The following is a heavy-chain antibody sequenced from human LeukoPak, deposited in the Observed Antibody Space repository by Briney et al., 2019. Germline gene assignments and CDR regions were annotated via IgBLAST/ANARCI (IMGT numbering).Heavy chain of an antibody. Sequence: SETLSLTCTVSGGSISSYYWSWIRQPAGKGLEWIGRIYTSGSTYYNPSLKSRVTISVDTSKNQFSLKLSSVTAADTAVYYCARVGGKWLSHDAFDIWGQGTMVTVSS. CDR2: IYTSGST. V-gene: IGHV4-4*07. D-gene: IGHD3-22*01. CDR3: ARVGGKWLSHDAFDI. CDR1: GGSISSYY. J-gene: IGHJ3*02.